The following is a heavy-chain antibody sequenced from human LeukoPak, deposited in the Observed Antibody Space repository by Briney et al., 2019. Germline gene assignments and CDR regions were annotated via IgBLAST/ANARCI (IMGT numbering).Heavy chain of an antibody. V-gene: IGHV3-30-3*01. Sequence: PGRSQRLSCAASGFTFSSYAMHWVRQAPGKGLEWAAIISHDGSNKYYADSVKDRFTISRDNSKNTLFLQMNSLRPEDTAVYYCARGGSGSYYYYYYYMDVWGKGTTVTVSS. CDR1: GFTFSSYA. J-gene: IGHJ6*03. CDR3: ARGGSGSYYYYYYYMDV. CDR2: ISHDGSNK. D-gene: IGHD3-10*01.